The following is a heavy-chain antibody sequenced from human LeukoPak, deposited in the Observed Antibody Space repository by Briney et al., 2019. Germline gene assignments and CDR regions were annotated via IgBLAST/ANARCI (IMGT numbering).Heavy chain of an antibody. J-gene: IGHJ6*03. CDR1: GFTFDDYA. D-gene: IGHD6-13*01. CDR2: ISWDGGST. V-gene: IGHV3-43D*03. CDR3: AKEGSSWSFYYYYMDV. Sequence: GGSLRLSCAASGFTFDDYAMHWVRQAPGKGLEWVSLISWDGGSTYYADSVKGRFTISRDNSKNSLYLQMNSLRAEDTALYYCAKEGSSWSFYYYYMDVWGKGTTVTVSS.